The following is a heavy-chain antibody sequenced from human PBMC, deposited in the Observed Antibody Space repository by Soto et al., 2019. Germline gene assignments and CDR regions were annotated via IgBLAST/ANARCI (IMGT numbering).Heavy chain of an antibody. Sequence: ASVKVSCKASGYTFTSYYMHWVRQAPRQGLEWMGIINPSGGSTSYAQKFQGRVTMTRDTSTSTVYMELSSLRSEDTAVYYCARGCSGGSCYYYYVMDVRGQGTTVTVSS. J-gene: IGHJ6*02. V-gene: IGHV1-46*01. D-gene: IGHD2-15*01. CDR3: ARGCSGGSCYYYYVMDV. CDR2: INPSGGST. CDR1: GYTFTSYY.